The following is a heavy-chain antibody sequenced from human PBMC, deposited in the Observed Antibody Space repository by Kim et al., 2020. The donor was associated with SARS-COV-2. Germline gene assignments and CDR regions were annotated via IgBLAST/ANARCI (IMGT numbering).Heavy chain of an antibody. J-gene: IGHJ3*02. CDR2: ISYDGSNK. D-gene: IGHD1-20*01. CDR1: GFTFSSYA. CDR3: ASWERYNWNPEDAFDI. Sequence: GGSLRLSCAASGFTFSSYAMHWVRQAPGKGLEWVAVISYDGSNKYYADSVKGRFTISRDNSKNTLYLQMNSLRAEDTAVYYCASWERYNWNPEDAFDIWGQGTMVTVSS. V-gene: IGHV3-30-3*01.